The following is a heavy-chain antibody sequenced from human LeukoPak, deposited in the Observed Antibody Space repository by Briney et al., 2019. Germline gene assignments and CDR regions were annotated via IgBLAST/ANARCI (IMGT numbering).Heavy chain of an antibody. D-gene: IGHD1-26*01. Sequence: TGGSLRLSCAASGFTFRSYGMHWVRQAPGKGLEWVALIWYDGSNEYYAESAKGRFTISRDNSKNTLYLQMNSLRAEDTAVYYCARMGGIGYFDYWGQGTLVTVSS. V-gene: IGHV3-33*08. CDR2: IWYDGSNE. CDR3: ARMGGIGYFDY. CDR1: GFTFRSYG. J-gene: IGHJ4*02.